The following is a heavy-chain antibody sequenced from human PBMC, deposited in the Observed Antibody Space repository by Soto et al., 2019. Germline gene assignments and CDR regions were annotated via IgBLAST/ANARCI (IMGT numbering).Heavy chain of an antibody. D-gene: IGHD3-9*01. CDR1: GGSISSGDW. V-gene: IGHV4-4*02. J-gene: IGHJ4*02. CDR3: ASRGFDSIIGSLDY. CDR2: IYSGGSP. Sequence: QVQLQESGPGLVKPSGTLSLTCAVSGGSISSGDWFWSWVRQSPGKGLEWIGAIYSGGSPTYNPSLKSRVTISADKSDNQFSLRLSSVTAADTAVYYCASRGFDSIIGSLDYWGQGTLVTVSS.